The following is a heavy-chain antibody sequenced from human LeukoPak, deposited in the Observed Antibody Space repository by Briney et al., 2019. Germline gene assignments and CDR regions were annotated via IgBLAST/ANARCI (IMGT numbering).Heavy chain of an antibody. CDR3: ARDLFSCSGGSCYPQPIDY. Sequence: GRSLRLSCAASGFTFSSYSMNWVRQAPGKGLEWVSSISSSSSYIYYADSVKGRFTISRDNAKNSLYLQMNSLRAEDTAVYYCARDLFSCSGGSCYPQPIDYWGQGTLVTVSS. J-gene: IGHJ4*02. CDR1: GFTFSSYS. V-gene: IGHV3-21*01. CDR2: ISSSSSYI. D-gene: IGHD2-15*01.